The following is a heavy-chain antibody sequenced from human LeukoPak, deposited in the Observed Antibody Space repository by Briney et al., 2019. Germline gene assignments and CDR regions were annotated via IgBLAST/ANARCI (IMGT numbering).Heavy chain of an antibody. CDR3: ARDRIIGRVGATWFDP. D-gene: IGHD1-26*01. J-gene: IGHJ5*02. V-gene: IGHV3-53*01. CDR1: GFTVSSNY. CDR2: IYSGGST. Sequence: GGSLRLSCAASGFTVSSNYMSWVRQAPGKGLEWVSVIYSGGSTYHADSVKGRFTISRDNSKNTLYLQMNSLRAEDTAVYYCARDRIIGRVGATWFDPWGQGTLVTVSS.